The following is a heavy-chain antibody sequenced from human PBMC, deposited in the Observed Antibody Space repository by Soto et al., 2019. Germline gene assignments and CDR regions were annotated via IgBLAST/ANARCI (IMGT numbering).Heavy chain of an antibody. CDR3: VRDQNILTGDAEFGL. Sequence: GGSLRLSCAASGFNFSIYGMHWVRQAPGKGLEWVAIIWYDESNKYYAESVKGRFTISRDNSKNTLYLLMNSLRAEDTAVYYCVRDQNILTGDAEFGLWGRGTMVTVSS. J-gene: IGHJ3*01. D-gene: IGHD3-9*01. CDR1: GFNFSIYG. V-gene: IGHV3-33*01. CDR2: IWYDESNK.